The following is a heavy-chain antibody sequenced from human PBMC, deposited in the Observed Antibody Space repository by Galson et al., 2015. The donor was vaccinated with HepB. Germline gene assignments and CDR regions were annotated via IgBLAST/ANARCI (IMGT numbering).Heavy chain of an antibody. Sequence: SLRLSCAASGFTFSDYYMSWIRQAPGKGLEWVSYISSSSSYTNYADSVKGRFTISRDNAKNSLYLQMNSLRAEDTAVYYCARAGFGGKTLLPYYYDSSGYYNWFDPWGQGTLVTVSS. CDR3: ARAGFGGKTLLPYYYDSSGYYNWFDP. V-gene: IGHV3-11*06. CDR2: ISSSSSYT. D-gene: IGHD3-22*01. CDR1: GFTFSDYY. J-gene: IGHJ5*02.